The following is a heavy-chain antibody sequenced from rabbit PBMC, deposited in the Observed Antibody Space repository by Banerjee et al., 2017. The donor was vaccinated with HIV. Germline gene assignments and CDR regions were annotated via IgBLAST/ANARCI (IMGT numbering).Heavy chain of an antibody. Sequence: QSLEESGGDLVKPEGSLTLTCTASGFSFSSGYDMCWVRQAPGKGLEWIACIDAGDSGRAYYATWAKGRFTISKTSSTTVTLQMTSLTAADTATYFCARWFSYDNYLDLWGPGTLVTVS. CDR2: IDAGDSGRA. D-gene: IGHD2-1*01. CDR3: ARWFSYDNYLDL. CDR1: GFSFSSGYD. J-gene: IGHJ4*01. V-gene: IGHV1S40*01.